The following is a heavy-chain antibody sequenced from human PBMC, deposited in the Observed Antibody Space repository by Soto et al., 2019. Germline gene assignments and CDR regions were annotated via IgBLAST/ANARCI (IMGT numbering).Heavy chain of an antibody. V-gene: IGHV1-46*04. CDR3: ARDNSAANGGRGH. Sequence: ASGKVCCKASGYTFTNYYLHWVRQAPGQGLEWVGMINPSARSASYAQKLRGRLTMDRDTSTTTVYMELSRLTSEDTAVYYCARDNSAANGGRGHWGLGTRVTV. CDR1: GYTFTNYY. D-gene: IGHD6-25*01. CDR2: INPSARSA. J-gene: IGHJ4*02.